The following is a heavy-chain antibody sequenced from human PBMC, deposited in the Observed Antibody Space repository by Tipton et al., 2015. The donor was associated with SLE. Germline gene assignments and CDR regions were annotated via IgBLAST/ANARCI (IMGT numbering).Heavy chain of an antibody. J-gene: IGHJ4*02. V-gene: IGHV4-39*01. D-gene: IGHD5-18*01. CDR1: GGSIGISDYS. CDR3: ARLGRGYSYGYSSNY. CDR2: VYYSGTT. Sequence: GLVKPSETLSLSCSVSGGSIGISDYSWGWVRQPPGKGLEWIGNVYYSGTTYHNPSLTGRVSMSVDASRNQFSLKLSSVTAADTAVYYCARLGRGYSYGYSSNYWGQGTLVTVSS.